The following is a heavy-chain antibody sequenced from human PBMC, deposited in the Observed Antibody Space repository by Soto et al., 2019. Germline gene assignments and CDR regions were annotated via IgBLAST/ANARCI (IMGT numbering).Heavy chain of an antibody. Sequence: EVQLLESGGGLVQPGSSLRLSCAASGLTFSSYAMSWVRQAPGKGLEWVSGIDNSGGRTYYADSVKGRFTSSRDNSKNTMYRQMNSLRAEDTAVYYCAKHSFGSGTYYDSWGQGTLVTVSS. D-gene: IGHD3-10*01. J-gene: IGHJ4*02. CDR1: GLTFSSYA. CDR3: AKHSFGSGTYYDS. V-gene: IGHV3-23*01. CDR2: IDNSGGRT.